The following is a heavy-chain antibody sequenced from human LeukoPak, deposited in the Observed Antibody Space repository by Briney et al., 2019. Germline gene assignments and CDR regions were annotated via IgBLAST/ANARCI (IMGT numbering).Heavy chain of an antibody. Sequence: GSLRLSCVASGFTFRNCGMTWVRQAPGKGLEWVSTISGSDDGTYYADSVRGRFTISRDNSKNTLYLQMKALRDEGTATYYCAKRGPIYSSTPRNYFDYWGQGTLVTVSS. CDR3: AKRGPIYSSTPRNYFDY. D-gene: IGHD3-10*01. J-gene: IGHJ4*02. CDR2: ISGSDDGT. CDR1: GFTFRNCG. V-gene: IGHV3-23*01.